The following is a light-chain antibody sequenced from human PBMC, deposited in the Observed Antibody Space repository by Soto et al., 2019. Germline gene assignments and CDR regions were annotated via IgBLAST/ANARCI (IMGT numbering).Light chain of an antibody. Sequence: DVQMTQYPSTLSASVGDRVTITCRASQSISRWLAWYTQIPGKAPQLLIYDASTLAGGVPSRFRGSGFGTDFFFPISGLQLDNFAPYYGKHYNSYPRTLGQGTKVDIK. J-gene: IGKJ1*01. V-gene: IGKV1-5*01. CDR2: DAS. CDR3: KHYNSYPRT. CDR1: QSISRW.